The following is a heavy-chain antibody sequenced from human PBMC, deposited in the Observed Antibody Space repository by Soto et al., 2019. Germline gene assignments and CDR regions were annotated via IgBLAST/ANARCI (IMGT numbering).Heavy chain of an antibody. CDR1: GGSIDDYY. J-gene: IGHJ4*02. CDR2: IYHSGGT. Sequence: QVQLQESGPGLVAPSDTLSLTCSVSGGSIDDYYWSWIRQPPGKGLEWVAFIYHSGGTDYSPSLQSRVSLSVDTSQNQFSLRLTSVTAADTAVYYCARVRVDADDLFYFDSWGEGTLVTVSS. CDR3: ARVRVDADDLFYFDS. D-gene: IGHD3-3*01. V-gene: IGHV4-59*07.